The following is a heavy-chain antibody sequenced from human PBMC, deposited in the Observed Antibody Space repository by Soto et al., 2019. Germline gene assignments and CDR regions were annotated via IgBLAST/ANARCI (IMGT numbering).Heavy chain of an antibody. D-gene: IGHD2-21*02. Sequence: QVQLMQSGAEVKKPGASVKVSCKASGYTFTSYYIHWVRQAPGQGLEWMAIINPSGGSTNYAQKFQGRVTVTRDTSTSTVNMELSSLRSEDTAVHYCARDLTAGDYWGQGTLVTVSS. CDR3: ARDLTAGDY. J-gene: IGHJ4*02. CDR1: GYTFTSYY. CDR2: INPSGGST. V-gene: IGHV1-46*01.